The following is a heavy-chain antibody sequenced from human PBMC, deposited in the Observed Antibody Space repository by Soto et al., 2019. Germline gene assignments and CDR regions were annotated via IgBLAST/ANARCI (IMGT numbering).Heavy chain of an antibody. D-gene: IGHD3-16*01. V-gene: IGHV3-30*18. J-gene: IGHJ6*02. CDR3: AKDLGVQIWVYYALDD. Sequence: GGSLGLSCEASGFTLCSYAVDWVRQAPGTGLEWVAVISYDGNNQYYADSVKGRFTISRDNSKNTLYLQMSSLRAEDTALYYCAKDLGVQIWVYYALDDWGQGTAVTGSS. CDR2: ISYDGNNQ. CDR1: GFTLCSYA.